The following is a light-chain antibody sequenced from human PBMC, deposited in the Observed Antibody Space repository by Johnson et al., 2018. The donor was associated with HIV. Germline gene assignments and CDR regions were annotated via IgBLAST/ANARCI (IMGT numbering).Light chain of an antibody. CDR2: DNN. CDR3: GTWDSSLSVYV. Sequence: QPVLTQPPSVSAAPGQKVTISCSGSSSNIGNNYVSWYQQLPGTAPKLLIYDNNKRPSGIPDRFSGSKSGTSATLGITGLQTGDEADYYCGTWDSSLSVYVFGTGTKVTV. J-gene: IGLJ1*01. V-gene: IGLV1-51*01. CDR1: SSNIGNNY.